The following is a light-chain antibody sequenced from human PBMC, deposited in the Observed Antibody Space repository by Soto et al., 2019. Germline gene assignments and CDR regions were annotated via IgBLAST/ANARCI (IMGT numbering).Light chain of an antibody. CDR3: QQRSNWPRT. Sequence: EIVLTQSPATLSLSRGERATLSCRASQSVSSYLAWYQQKPGQAPRLLIYGASTRATGIPARFSGSGSGTDFTLTISSLEPEDLAVYYCQQRSNWPRTFGQGTKVDIK. CDR1: QSVSSY. V-gene: IGKV3-11*01. J-gene: IGKJ1*01. CDR2: GAS.